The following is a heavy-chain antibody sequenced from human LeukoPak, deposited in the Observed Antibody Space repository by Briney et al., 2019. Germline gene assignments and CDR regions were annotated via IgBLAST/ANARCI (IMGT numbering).Heavy chain of an antibody. V-gene: IGHV4-34*01. Sequence: SETVSLTCAVYGGSFSGYYWSWIRQPPGKGLEWIGEINHSGSTNYNPSLKSRVTISVDTSKNQFSLKLSSVTAADTAVYYCVSGGYFDYWGQGTLVTVSS. CDR2: INHSGST. CDR3: VSGGYFDY. J-gene: IGHJ4*02. CDR1: GGSFSGYY. D-gene: IGHD3-10*01.